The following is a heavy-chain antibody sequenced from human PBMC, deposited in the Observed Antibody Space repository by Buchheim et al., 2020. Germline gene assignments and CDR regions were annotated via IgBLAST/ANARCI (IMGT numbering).Heavy chain of an antibody. CDR1: GGSISSSNW. CDR3: ASLGGGYCSSTSCSYWFDH. V-gene: IGHV4-4*02. J-gene: IGHJ5*02. CDR2: IYHSGST. D-gene: IGHD2-2*01. Sequence: QVQLQESGPGLVKPSGTLSLTCAVSGGSISSSNWWSWVRQPPGKGLEWVGEIYHSGSTNYHPSLKSRVTISVDKSKNQFSLKLSSVTAADTAVYYCASLGGGYCSSTSCSYWFDHWGQGTL.